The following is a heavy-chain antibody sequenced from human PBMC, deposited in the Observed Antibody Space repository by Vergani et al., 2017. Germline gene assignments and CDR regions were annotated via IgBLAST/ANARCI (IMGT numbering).Heavy chain of an antibody. Sequence: QVQLVESGGGVVQPGGSLRLSCAASGFTFSSYAMHWVRQAPGKGLEWVAVISYDGSNKYYADSVKGRFTISRDNSKNTLYLQMNSLRAEDTAVYYCARDIARRSTSRWGVGAFDIWGQGTMVTVSS. CDR2: ISYDGSNK. V-gene: IGHV3-30-3*01. J-gene: IGHJ3*02. CDR1: GFTFSSYA. D-gene: IGHD2-2*01. CDR3: ARDIARRSTSRWGVGAFDI.